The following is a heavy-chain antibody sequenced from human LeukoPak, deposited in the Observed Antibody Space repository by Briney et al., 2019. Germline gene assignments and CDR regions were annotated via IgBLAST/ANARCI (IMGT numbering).Heavy chain of an antibody. V-gene: IGHV3-23*01. Sequence: GGSLRLSCAASGFTFSSYSMNWVRQAPGKGLEWVSAISGSGGSTYYADSVKGRFTISRDNSKNTLYLQMNSLRAEDTAVYYCAKSTYYDFWSGYQYYMDVWGKGTTVTVSS. D-gene: IGHD3-3*01. CDR3: AKSTYYDFWSGYQYYMDV. J-gene: IGHJ6*03. CDR2: ISGSGGST. CDR1: GFTFSSYS.